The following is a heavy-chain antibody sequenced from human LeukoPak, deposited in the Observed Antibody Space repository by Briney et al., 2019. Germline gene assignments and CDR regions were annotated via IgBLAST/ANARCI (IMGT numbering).Heavy chain of an antibody. CDR1: GDSITSYY. D-gene: IGHD1-1*01. J-gene: IGHJ4*02. CDR3: AKWHEGQLAFDS. CDR2: IHYTGKN. Sequence: SETLSLTCTVSGDSITSYYRNWVRQPPGKGLEWIGYIHYTGKNYYNPSLKSRVTMSVDMSKSQFSLKLSSVTAADTAVYYCAKWHEGQLAFDSWGQGTLVTVSS. V-gene: IGHV4-59*01.